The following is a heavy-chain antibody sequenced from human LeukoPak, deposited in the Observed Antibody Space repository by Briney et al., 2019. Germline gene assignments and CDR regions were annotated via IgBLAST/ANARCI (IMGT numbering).Heavy chain of an antibody. CDR2: ISDSGITT. V-gene: IGHV3-23*01. CDR3: VKDYSGYYDILTGIDY. D-gene: IGHD3-9*01. Sequence: PGGSLRLSCAASGFTVTTHYMSWVRQAPGKGLEWVSSISDSGITTYYADSVKGRFTISRDNSKNTLYLQMNSLRAEDTAVYYCVKDYSGYYDILTGIDYWGQGTLVTVSS. J-gene: IGHJ4*02. CDR1: GFTVTTHY.